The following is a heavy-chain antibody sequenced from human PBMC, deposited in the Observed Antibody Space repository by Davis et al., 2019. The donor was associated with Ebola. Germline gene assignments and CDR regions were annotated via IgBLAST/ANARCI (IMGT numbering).Heavy chain of an antibody. CDR1: GFTFGSYA. CDR3: AKSGLSFGVVKYHYGMDV. CDR2: ISGSGGST. Sequence: GGSLRLSCAASGFTFGSYAMTWVRQAPGKGLEWVSAISGSGGSTYYADSVKGRFTISRDNSKKTLYLQMNSLRAEDTAVYYCAKSGLSFGVVKYHYGMDVWGKGTTVTVSS. D-gene: IGHD3-3*01. V-gene: IGHV3-23*01. J-gene: IGHJ6*04.